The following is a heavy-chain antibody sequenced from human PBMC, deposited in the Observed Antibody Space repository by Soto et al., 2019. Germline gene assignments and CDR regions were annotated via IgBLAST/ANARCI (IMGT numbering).Heavy chain of an antibody. J-gene: IGHJ4*02. CDR3: ARYAAEVTTFFDH. Sequence: PGGSLRLSCAASGFIFNDYYMSWIRQAPGKGLEWLSNISGSSGSKKYADAGKGRFPISRDNAKKSLYLEMHSLRAEDTAGYYCARYAAEVTTFFDHWGQGTLVTVSS. D-gene: IGHD4-17*01. CDR1: GFIFNDYY. V-gene: IGHV3-11*06. CDR2: ISGSSGSK.